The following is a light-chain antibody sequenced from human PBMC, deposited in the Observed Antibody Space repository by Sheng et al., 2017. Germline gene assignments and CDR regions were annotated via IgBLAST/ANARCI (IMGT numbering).Light chain of an antibody. CDR1: ELGNKF. V-gene: IGLV3-1*01. Sequence: SYELTQPPSVSVSPGQTASITCSGDELGNKFACWYQQKPGQSPVLVIYQDTKRPSGIPERFSGSNSGNTATLTISGTQAMDEADYYCQAWDSSSAAFVFGTGTKFTVL. CDR3: QAWDSSSAAFV. CDR2: QDT. J-gene: IGLJ1*01.